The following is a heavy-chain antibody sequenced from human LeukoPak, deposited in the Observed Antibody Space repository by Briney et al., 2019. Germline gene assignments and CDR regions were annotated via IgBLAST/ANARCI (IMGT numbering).Heavy chain of an antibody. CDR2: IYSGYGT. CDR3: AGVSVRVSVGHAMDV. V-gene: IGHV3-66*01. CDR1: GFNVNSNH. J-gene: IGHJ6*02. Sequence: GGSLRLSCAASGFNVNSNHMTWVRQAPGKGLEWVSVIYSGYGTSYADYVKGRFTISRDNSKSTLYLQMNSLRAEDTAVYYCAGVSVRVSVGHAMDVWGQGTTVTVSS. D-gene: IGHD3-10*01.